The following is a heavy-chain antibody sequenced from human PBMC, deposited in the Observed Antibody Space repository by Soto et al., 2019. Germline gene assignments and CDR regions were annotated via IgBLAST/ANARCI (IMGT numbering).Heavy chain of an antibody. D-gene: IGHD2-15*01. J-gene: IGHJ6*02. CDR2: TIPLFSTS. Sequence: QEQLVQSGPEVKKPGSSVTVSCKASAGTFNNYAICWVRQAPGQGLEWMGGTIPLFSTSSYAQKFQGRVTITADKSTSTVYMEMRNLKSEDTARYYCARAGGRPYYYDGMDVWGQGTTVTVS. V-gene: IGHV1-69*06. CDR3: ARAGGRPYYYDGMDV. CDR1: AGTFNNYA.